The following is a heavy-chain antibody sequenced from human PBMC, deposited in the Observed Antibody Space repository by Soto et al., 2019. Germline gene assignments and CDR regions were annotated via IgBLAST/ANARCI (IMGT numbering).Heavy chain of an antibody. Sequence: QVQLQESGPGLVKPSETLSLTCTVSGDSISSYYWGWIRQPPGKGLEWIAYFYHSGYTNYSPSLKSRVTISVDTSKNQFSLQRSSVTAADTAVYYCARDTYDYGALRGAFDVWGQGTMVTVSS. CDR3: ARDTYDYGALRGAFDV. CDR2: FYHSGYT. D-gene: IGHD4-17*01. V-gene: IGHV4-59*01. J-gene: IGHJ3*01. CDR1: GDSISSYY.